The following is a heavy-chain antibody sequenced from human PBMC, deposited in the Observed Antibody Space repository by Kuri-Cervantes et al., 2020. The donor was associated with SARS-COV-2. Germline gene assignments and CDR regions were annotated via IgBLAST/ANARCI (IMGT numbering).Heavy chain of an antibody. V-gene: IGHV3-23*01. CDR1: GFTFSSYA. Sequence: LSLSCAASGFTFSSYAMSWVRQAPGKGLEWVSAISGSGGSTYYADSVKGRFTISRDNSKNTLYLQMNSLRAEDTAVYYCAKDDYSGSYNFDYWGQGTLVTVSS. J-gene: IGHJ4*02. CDR2: ISGSGGST. CDR3: AKDDYSGSYNFDY. D-gene: IGHD1-26*01.